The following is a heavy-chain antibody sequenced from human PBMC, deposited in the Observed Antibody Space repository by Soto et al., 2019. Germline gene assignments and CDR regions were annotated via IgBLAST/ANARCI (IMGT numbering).Heavy chain of an antibody. CDR2: IYPGDSDT. CDR3: ARHAHTATNYYGMDV. Sequence: PGESLKISCKGSGYSFTSYWIGWVRQMPGKGLEWMGIIYPGDSDTRYSPSFQGQVTISADKSISTAYLQWSSLKASDTAMYYCARHAHTATNYYGMDVWGQGTTVTVSS. D-gene: IGHD5-18*01. V-gene: IGHV5-51*01. CDR1: GYSFTSYW. J-gene: IGHJ6*02.